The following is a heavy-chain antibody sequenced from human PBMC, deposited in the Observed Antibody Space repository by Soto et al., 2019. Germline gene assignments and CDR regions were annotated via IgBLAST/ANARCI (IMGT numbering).Heavy chain of an antibody. V-gene: IGHV4-30-2*06. CDR1: GGSISSGGYS. CDR2: TYQSGSA. CDR3: ARDYYGMDV. Sequence: SETLSLTCTVSGGSISSGGYSWTWLRQSPGKGLEWIGYTYQSGSAFYNPFLKSRVTISVDRSKNQFSLNLTSVTAADTAVYYCARDYYGMDVWGQGTTVTVSS. J-gene: IGHJ6*02.